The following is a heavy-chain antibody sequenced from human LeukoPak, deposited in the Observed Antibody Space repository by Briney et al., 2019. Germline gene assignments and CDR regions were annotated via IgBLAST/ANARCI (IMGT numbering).Heavy chain of an antibody. D-gene: IGHD1-26*01. CDR3: AKDGGSYFSVYFDY. CDR1: GFTFSSYA. J-gene: IGHJ4*02. Sequence: GGSLRLSCAASGFTFSSYAMHWVRQAPGKGLEWVSGISWNSGSIGYADSVKGRFTISRDNAKNSLYLQMNSLRAEDTALYYCAKDGGSYFSVYFDYWGQGTLVTVSS. V-gene: IGHV3-9*01. CDR2: ISWNSGSI.